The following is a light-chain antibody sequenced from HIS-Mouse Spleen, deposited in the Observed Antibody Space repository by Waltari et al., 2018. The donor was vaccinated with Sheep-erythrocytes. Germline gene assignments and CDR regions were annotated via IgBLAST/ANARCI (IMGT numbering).Light chain of an antibody. CDR1: KLGDKY. J-gene: IGLJ2*01. Sequence: SYELTQPPSVSVSPGQTASITCSGDKLGDKYACWYQQKQGQSPVLVIYQDSKRPSGIPEGFSGSNSGNTAALTISGTQAMDEADYYCQAWDSSTAWNVVFGGGTKLTVL. CDR3: QAWDSSTAWNVV. V-gene: IGLV3-1*01. CDR2: QDS.